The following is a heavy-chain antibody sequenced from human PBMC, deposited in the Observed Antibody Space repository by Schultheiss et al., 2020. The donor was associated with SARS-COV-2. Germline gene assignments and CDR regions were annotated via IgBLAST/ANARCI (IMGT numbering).Heavy chain of an antibody. V-gene: IGHV4-4*07. CDR1: GGSLSSDY. CDR2: IYTSGIT. Sequence: SETLSLTCSVSGGSLSSDYWSWIRQPAGKGLEWIGRIYTSGITVYNPSLQSRVTMSIDTSKNQFSLRLTSVTAADTAVYYCARGERHIGWASFDCWGQGILVTGSS. D-gene: IGHD2-21*01. J-gene: IGHJ4*02. CDR3: ARGERHIGWASFDC.